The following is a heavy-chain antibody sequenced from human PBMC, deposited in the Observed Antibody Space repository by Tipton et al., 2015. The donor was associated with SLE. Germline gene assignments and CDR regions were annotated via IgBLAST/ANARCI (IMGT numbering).Heavy chain of an antibody. CDR1: GGSISRYY. CDR3: ARSGIMVQGVMRYFDL. V-gene: IGHV4-4*07. CDR2: IYTSGSH. J-gene: IGHJ2*01. Sequence: TLSLTCTVSGGSISRYYWSWLRPPAGKGLEWIGRIYTSGSHNYNPPLQIRVTMSVDTSKNQFPLKLSSVTAADTAVYYCARSGIMVQGVMRYFDLWGRGTLVNVSS. D-gene: IGHD3-10*01.